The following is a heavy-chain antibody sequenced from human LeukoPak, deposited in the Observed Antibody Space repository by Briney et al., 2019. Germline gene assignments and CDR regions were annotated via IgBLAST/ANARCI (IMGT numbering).Heavy chain of an antibody. CDR1: GFTFSSYS. CDR3: ARERGYSYGVYFDH. Sequence: GGSLRLSCAASGFTFSSYSMNWVRQAPGKGLEWVSSISSSSSYIYYADSVKGRFTISRDNAKNSLYLQMNSLRAEDTAVYYCARERGYSYGVYFDHWGQGTLVTVSS. V-gene: IGHV3-21*01. CDR2: ISSSSSYI. J-gene: IGHJ4*02. D-gene: IGHD5-18*01.